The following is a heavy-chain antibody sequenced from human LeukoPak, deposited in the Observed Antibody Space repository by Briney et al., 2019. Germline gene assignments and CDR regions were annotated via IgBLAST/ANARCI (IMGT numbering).Heavy chain of an antibody. Sequence: GGSLRLSCAAPGFTFSDYYMSWIRQAPGKGLEWVSYISGSGSAIYYADSVKGRFTISRDNAKNSLYLQMNSLRAEDTAVYYCARGDIAVAGTEFDYWGQGTLVTVSS. V-gene: IGHV3-11*01. CDR3: ARGDIAVAGTEFDY. J-gene: IGHJ4*02. CDR2: ISGSGSAI. CDR1: GFTFSDYY. D-gene: IGHD6-19*01.